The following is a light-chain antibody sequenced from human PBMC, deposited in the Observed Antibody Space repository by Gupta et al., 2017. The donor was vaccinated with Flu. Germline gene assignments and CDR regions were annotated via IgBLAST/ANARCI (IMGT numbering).Light chain of an antibody. CDR3: LLSDSGAWV. J-gene: IGLJ3*02. Sequence: QALVPQDPSLTVSPGGPLTLTCASSTAAVTSGHYPYWYQQKPGQAPRTLIDDTSNKHSWTPARFSGSRLGDKAALTLSGAQPEDEAEYYCLLSDSGAWVFGGGTKLTVL. CDR2: DTS. CDR1: TAAVTSGHY. V-gene: IGLV7-46*01.